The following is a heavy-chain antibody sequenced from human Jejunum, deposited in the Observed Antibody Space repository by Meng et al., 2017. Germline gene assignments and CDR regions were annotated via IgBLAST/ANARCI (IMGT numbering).Heavy chain of an antibody. Sequence: GESLKISCAASGFTFSTYSMNWIRQAPGKGLEWVSSISGSYTDTVIYKADSVKGRFTISRDNAKNSLYLQMNNLRADDTAMYYCARAGSTHVGTAAVVTAINLDYWGQGTLVTVSS. J-gene: IGHJ4*02. D-gene: IGHD2-21*02. CDR1: GFTFSTYS. CDR3: ARAGSTHVGTAAVVTAINLDY. CDR2: ISGSYTDTVI. V-gene: IGHV3-21*01.